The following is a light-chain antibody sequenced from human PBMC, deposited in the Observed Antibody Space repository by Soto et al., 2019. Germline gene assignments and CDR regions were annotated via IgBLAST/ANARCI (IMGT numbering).Light chain of an antibody. CDR2: AAS. CDR3: QQRSNWPPSIT. J-gene: IGKJ5*01. V-gene: IGKV1-9*01. CDR1: QVISSY. Sequence: DIQLTQAPSFLSASAGDRATITCRASQVISSYLAWYQQHPGRAPQLLIYAASTLQSGVPSRFSGSGSGTEFTLTITSLQPEDFAIYYCQQRSNWPPSITFGQGTRLEIK.